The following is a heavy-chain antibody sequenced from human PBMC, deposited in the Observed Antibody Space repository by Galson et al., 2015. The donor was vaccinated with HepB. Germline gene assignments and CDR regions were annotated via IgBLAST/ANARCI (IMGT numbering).Heavy chain of an antibody. CDR3: ARGQRCSSTSCYANWFDP. CDR1: GGTFSSYA. V-gene: IGHV1-69*13. CDR2: IIPIFGTA. Sequence: SVKVSCKASGGTFSSYAISWVRQAPGQGLEWMGGIIPIFGTANYAQKFQGRVTITADESTSTAYMELGSLRSEDTAVYYCARGQRCSSTSCYANWFDPWGQGTLVTVSS. D-gene: IGHD2-2*01. J-gene: IGHJ5*02.